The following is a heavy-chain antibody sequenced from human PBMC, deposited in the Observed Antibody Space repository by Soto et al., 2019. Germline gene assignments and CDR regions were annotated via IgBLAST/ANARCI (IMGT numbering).Heavy chain of an antibody. J-gene: IGHJ4*02. CDR3: AHSHSSGWCFDY. D-gene: IGHD6-19*01. CDR2: IYWDDDK. Sequence: QITLKESGPTLVKPTQTLTLTCTFSGFSLSTSGVGVGWIRQPPGKALEWLALIYWDDDKRYSTSLKSRLTIAKDTSKNQVVLTMTNMDPVDTATYYCAHSHSSGWCFDYWGQGTLVTVSS. CDR1: GFSLSTSGVG. V-gene: IGHV2-5*02.